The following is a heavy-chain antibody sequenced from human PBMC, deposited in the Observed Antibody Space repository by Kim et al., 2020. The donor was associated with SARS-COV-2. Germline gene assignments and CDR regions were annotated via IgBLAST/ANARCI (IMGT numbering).Heavy chain of an antibody. CDR2: ITSSGSTM. CDR3: ARGGGDF. D-gene: IGHD3-16*01. Sequence: GGSLRLSCAASGFTFSSHTMSWVRQAPGKGLEWISYITSSGSTMYYADSVKGRFTISRDNAKSSLYVQMNSLRAEDTAVYYCARGGGDFWGQGTLVTVSS. J-gene: IGHJ4*02. V-gene: IGHV3-48*04. CDR1: GFTFSSHT.